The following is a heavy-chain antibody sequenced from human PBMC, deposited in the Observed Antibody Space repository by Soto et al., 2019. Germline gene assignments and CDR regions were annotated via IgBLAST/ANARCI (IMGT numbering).Heavy chain of an antibody. CDR1: GCSISSGNYY. V-gene: IGHV4-30-4*01. D-gene: IGHD1-20*01. Sequence: PSETLSLTCTFSGCSISSGNYYWSWIRQPPGKGLEWIGFISYSGRTYYNPSLKSRVTISVDTSKNQFSLKLRSVTAADTAVYYCARVDDVNSIDYWGQGTQVTVSS. J-gene: IGHJ4*02. CDR2: ISYSGRT. CDR3: ARVDDVNSIDY.